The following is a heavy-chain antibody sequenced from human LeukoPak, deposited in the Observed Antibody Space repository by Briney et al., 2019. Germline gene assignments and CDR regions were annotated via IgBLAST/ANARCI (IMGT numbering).Heavy chain of an antibody. CDR2: MNPNSGNT. D-gene: IGHD3-22*01. CDR1: GYTFTSYD. CDR3: ARGSWYYYDSSGYSENDY. V-gene: IGHV1-8*01. J-gene: IGHJ4*02. Sequence: ASVKVSFKASGYTFTSYDINWVRQATGQGLEWMGWMNPNSGNTGYAQKFQGRVTMTRNTSISTAYMELSSLRSEDTAVYYCARGSWYYYDSSGYSENDYWGQGTLVTVSS.